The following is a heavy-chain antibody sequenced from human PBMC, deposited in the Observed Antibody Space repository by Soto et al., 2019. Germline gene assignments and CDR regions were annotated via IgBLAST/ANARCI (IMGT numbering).Heavy chain of an antibody. CDR2: IYPGDSDT. Sequence: PGESLKISCKGSGYSFTSYWIGWVRQMPGKGLEWMGIIYPGDSDTRYSPSFQGQVTISADKSISTAYLQWSSLKASDTAMYYCAGSFYNYDRGLYYLDYWGKGPLLTLSS. CDR3: AGSFYNYDRGLYYLDY. J-gene: IGHJ4*02. V-gene: IGHV5-51*01. D-gene: IGHD3-22*01. CDR1: GYSFTSYW.